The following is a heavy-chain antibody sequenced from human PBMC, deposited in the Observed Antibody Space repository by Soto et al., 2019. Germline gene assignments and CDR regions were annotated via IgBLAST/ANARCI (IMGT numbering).Heavy chain of an antibody. V-gene: IGHV4-34*01. Sequence: QVQLQQWGAGLLKPSETLSLTCAVYGGSFSGYYWSWIRQPPGKGLEWIGEINHSGRTNYNPSLKSRVSISVDTSKNQFSLKLSSVTAADTAVYYCARGGIAYCGGDCPDDAFDIWGQGTMVTVSS. CDR1: GGSFSGYY. CDR3: ARGGIAYCGGDCPDDAFDI. CDR2: INHSGRT. J-gene: IGHJ3*02. D-gene: IGHD2-21*02.